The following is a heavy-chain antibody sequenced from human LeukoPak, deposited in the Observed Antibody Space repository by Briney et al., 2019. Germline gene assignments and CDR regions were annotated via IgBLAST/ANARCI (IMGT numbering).Heavy chain of an antibody. J-gene: IGHJ6*03. Sequence: ASVKVSCKASGYILIDYEINWVRQATGQGLEWMGWMNPKSGDTGYEQKFQGRVTITRDSSISTVYMELSSLRSEDTALYYCARGRYMDVWGKGTTVTVPS. CDR2: MNPKSGDT. V-gene: IGHV1-8*03. CDR1: GYILIDYE. CDR3: ARGRYMDV.